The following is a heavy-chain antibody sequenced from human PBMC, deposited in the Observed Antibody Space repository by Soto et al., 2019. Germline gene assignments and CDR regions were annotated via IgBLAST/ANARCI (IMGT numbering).Heavy chain of an antibody. J-gene: IGHJ3*02. Sequence: EVQLVESGGGLVQPGGSLRLSCAASGFTFSNHWMSWVRQAPGKGLEWVANIKQDGGEKYYVDTVKGRFTISRDNAKNTLYLQMNSLRAEDTAVYHCARDNMGAYDIRGQGTKVTVSS. CDR2: IKQDGGEK. V-gene: IGHV3-7*01. CDR1: GFTFSNHW. CDR3: ARDNMGAYDI.